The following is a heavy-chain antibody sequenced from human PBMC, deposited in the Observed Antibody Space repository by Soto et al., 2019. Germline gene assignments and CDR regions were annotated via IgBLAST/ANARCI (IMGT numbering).Heavy chain of an antibody. Sequence: GGSLRLSCAASGFTFSSYAMSWVRQVPGKGLEWVSAISGSGGSTYYADSVKGRFTISRDNSKNTLYLQMNSLRADDTAVYYCAKDYDFWSGYFDYWGQGTLVTVSS. J-gene: IGHJ4*02. V-gene: IGHV3-23*01. CDR3: AKDYDFWSGYFDY. CDR2: ISGSGGST. CDR1: GFTFSSYA. D-gene: IGHD3-3*01.